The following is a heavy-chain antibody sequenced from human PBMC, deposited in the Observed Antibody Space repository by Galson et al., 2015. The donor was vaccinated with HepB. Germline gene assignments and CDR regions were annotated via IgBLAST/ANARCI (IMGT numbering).Heavy chain of an antibody. D-gene: IGHD2-15*01. Sequence: SLRLSCAASGFTFSSYSMNWVRQAPGKGLEWVSYISSSSSTIYYADSVKGRFTISRDNAKNSLYLQMNSLRDEDTAVYYCARGGCSGGSCYEAHPFRVPETYIDYWGQGALVTVSS. CDR2: ISSSSSTI. CDR1: GFTFSSYS. J-gene: IGHJ4*02. CDR3: ARGGCSGGSCYEAHPFRVPETYIDY. V-gene: IGHV3-48*02.